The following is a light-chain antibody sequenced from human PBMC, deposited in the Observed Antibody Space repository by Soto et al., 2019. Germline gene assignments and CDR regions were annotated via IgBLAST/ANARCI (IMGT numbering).Light chain of an antibody. J-gene: IGLJ3*02. CDR1: TGAVTSGHY. V-gene: IGLV7-46*01. Sequence: QAVVTQEPSLTVSPGGTVTLTCGSSTGAVTSGHYPYWFQQKPGQAPRTLIYDTSNKHSWTPARFSGSLLGGKAALTLSGAQPEDEADYYCLLSYSGVAHWVFGGGIKVTVL. CDR2: DTS. CDR3: LLSYSGVAHWV.